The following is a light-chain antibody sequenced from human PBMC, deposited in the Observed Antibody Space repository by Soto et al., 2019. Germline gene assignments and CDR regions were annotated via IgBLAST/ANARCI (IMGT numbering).Light chain of an antibody. J-gene: IGLJ1*01. CDR1: SSKLGDNT. CDR3: AAWDASLDGYV. CDR2: SYD. V-gene: IGLV1-44*01. Sequence: QSVLTQPPSASGTPGQRVTISCSTRSSKLGDNTVNWYRHVPGTAPKLLIYSYDQRPSGVPDRFSGSKSGTSASLAISGLQSEDEADYYCAAWDASLDGYVFGTGTKVTVL.